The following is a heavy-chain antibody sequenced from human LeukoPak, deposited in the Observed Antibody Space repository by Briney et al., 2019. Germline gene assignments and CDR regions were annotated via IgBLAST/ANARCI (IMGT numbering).Heavy chain of an antibody. J-gene: IGHJ4*02. Sequence: PSETLSLTCTVSGVSISSYYWNWIRQPPGRGLEWIGYIYSSGSTTYNPSLKSRVTISLDTSKNQFSLRLSSVTAADTTVYYCARKGLAAGLDYWGQGTLVTVSS. CDR1: GVSISSYY. CDR3: ARKGLAAGLDY. D-gene: IGHD6-13*01. CDR2: IYSSGST. V-gene: IGHV4-59*01.